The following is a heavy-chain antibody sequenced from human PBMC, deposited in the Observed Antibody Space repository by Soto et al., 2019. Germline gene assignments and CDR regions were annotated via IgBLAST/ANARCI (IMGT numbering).Heavy chain of an antibody. CDR2: ISSSSRAT. Sequence: GGSLRLSCAASGFTFSSCAMNWVRQAPGKGLEWVSSISSSSRATYYADSVKGRFTISRDNAKNSLYLQINSLRAEDTAIYYCATDWNHTDYWGQGTLVTVSS. J-gene: IGHJ4*02. D-gene: IGHD1-1*01. CDR3: ATDWNHTDY. V-gene: IGHV3-48*01. CDR1: GFTFSSCA.